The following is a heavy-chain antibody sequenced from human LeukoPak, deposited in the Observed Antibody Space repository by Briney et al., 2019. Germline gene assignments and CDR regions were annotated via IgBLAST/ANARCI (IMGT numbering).Heavy chain of an antibody. J-gene: IGHJ4*02. V-gene: IGHV1-2*04. CDR3: ASSQLNYYDTGFDC. CDR2: INPNSGGT. Sequence: ASVKVSCKASGYTFTGYYMHWVRQAPGQGLEWMGWINPNSGGTNYVQKFQGWVTMTRDTSISTAYMELSRLRSDDTAVYYCASSQLNYYDTGFDCWGQGTLVTVSS. D-gene: IGHD3-22*01. CDR1: GYTFTGYY.